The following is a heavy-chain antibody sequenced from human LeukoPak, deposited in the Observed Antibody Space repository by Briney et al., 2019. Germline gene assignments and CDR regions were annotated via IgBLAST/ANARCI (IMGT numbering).Heavy chain of an antibody. CDR1: GYTLTELS. CDR2: FDPEDGET. J-gene: IGHJ6*02. Sequence: ASVKVSCTVSGYTLTELSMHWVRQAPGKGLEWMGGFDPEDGETIYAQKFQGRVTMTEDTSTDTAYMELSSLRSEDTAVYYCATSLAGSEGYYYYYGMDVWGQGTTVTVSS. D-gene: IGHD3-10*01. V-gene: IGHV1-24*01. CDR3: ATSLAGSEGYYYYYGMDV.